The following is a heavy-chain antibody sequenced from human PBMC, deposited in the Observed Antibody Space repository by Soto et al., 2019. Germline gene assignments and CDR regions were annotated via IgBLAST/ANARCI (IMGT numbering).Heavy chain of an antibody. D-gene: IGHD3-10*01. J-gene: IGHJ5*02. CDR3: TRSLVVLLWFGFRFDP. CDR1: GFTFGDYA. V-gene: IGHV3-49*03. CDR2: IRSKAYGGTT. Sequence: PGGSLRLSCTASGFTFGDYAMSWFRQAPGKGLEWVGFIRSKAYGGTTEYAASVKGRFTISRDDSKSIAYLQMNSLKTEDTAVYYCTRSLVVLLWFGFRFDPWGQGTLVTVSS.